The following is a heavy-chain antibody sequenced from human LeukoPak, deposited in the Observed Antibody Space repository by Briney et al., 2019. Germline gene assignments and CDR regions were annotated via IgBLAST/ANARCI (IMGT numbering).Heavy chain of an antibody. CDR2: INPSADTT. CDR3: AKDTSSWAFDH. V-gene: IGHV1-46*01. CDR1: AYIFTSYQ. D-gene: IGHD2-2*01. Sequence: GASVKVSCKASAYIFTSYQMHWVRQAPGQGLEWMAVINPSADTTNSAQKFQGRLTVTMDTSTTTVYMELRSLRSEDTAAYYCAKDTSSWAFDHWGQATLVTVSS. J-gene: IGHJ4*02.